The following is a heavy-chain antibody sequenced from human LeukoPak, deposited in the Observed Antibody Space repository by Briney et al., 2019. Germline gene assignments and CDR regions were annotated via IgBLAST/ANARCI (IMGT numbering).Heavy chain of an antibody. V-gene: IGHV4-30-4*08. CDR2: IYYSGST. Sequence: MPSETLSLTCTVSGGSISSGDYYWSWIRQPPGKGLEWIRYIYYSGSTYYNPSLKSRVTISVDTSKNQFSLKLSSATAADTAVYYCARSEWNDGRRWFDPWGQGTLVTVSS. D-gene: IGHD1-1*01. J-gene: IGHJ5*02. CDR3: ARSEWNDGRRWFDP. CDR1: GGSISSGDYY.